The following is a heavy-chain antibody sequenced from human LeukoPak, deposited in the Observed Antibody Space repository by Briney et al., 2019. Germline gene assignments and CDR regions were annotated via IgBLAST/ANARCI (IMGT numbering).Heavy chain of an antibody. Sequence: SETLSLTCTVSGGSVSSGSYYWSWIRQPPGKGLEWIGYIYYSGSTNYNPSLKSRVTISVDTSKNQFSLKLSSVTAADTAIYYCARDPGGGGFDPWGQGTLVTVSS. CDR3: ARDPGGGGFDP. V-gene: IGHV4-61*01. D-gene: IGHD3-16*01. CDR2: IYYSGST. J-gene: IGHJ5*02. CDR1: GGSVSSGSYY.